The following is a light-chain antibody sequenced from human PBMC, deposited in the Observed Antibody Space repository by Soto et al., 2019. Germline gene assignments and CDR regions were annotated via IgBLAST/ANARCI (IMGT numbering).Light chain of an antibody. Sequence: DIQMTQSPSPLPATLPDRVTITFRASQNISTYLNWYQQKPGKAPKLLIYGASSLQSGVPSRFSGSGSDTEFTLTISSLQPDDFATYYCQHYNSYSEAFGQGTKVDI. CDR3: QHYNSYSEA. J-gene: IGKJ1*01. CDR2: GAS. V-gene: IGKV1-5*01. CDR1: QNISTY.